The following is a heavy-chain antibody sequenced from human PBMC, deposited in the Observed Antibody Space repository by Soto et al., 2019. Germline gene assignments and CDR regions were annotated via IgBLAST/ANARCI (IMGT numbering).Heavy chain of an antibody. CDR2: IGPNRGDT. Sequence: QVQLVQSGAEVKKSGASVKVSCKASGYTFTGYYIYCVRQAPGQGPEWMGEIGPNRGDTRYAQKFQGRVTMTRDTSITTVYMELSNLSPDDTAVYYCGRGRSGEVVVFYWGQGTLVTVYS. CDR1: GYTFTGYY. V-gene: IGHV1-2*02. CDR3: GRGRSGEVVVFY. J-gene: IGHJ4*02. D-gene: IGHD3-16*02.